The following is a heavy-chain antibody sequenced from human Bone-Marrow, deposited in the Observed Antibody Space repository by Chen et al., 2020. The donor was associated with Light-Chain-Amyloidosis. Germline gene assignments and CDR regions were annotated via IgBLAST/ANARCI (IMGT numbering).Heavy chain of an antibody. CDR2: IKQDGSEK. CDR1: GFTFSSYW. D-gene: IGHD3-3*01. Sequence: EVQLVESGGGLVQPGGSLRLSCAASGFTFSSYWMSWVRQAPGKGLEWVANIKQDGSEKYYVDSVKGRFTISRDNAKNSLYLQMNSLRAEDTAVYYCARGPTPRFLEWLPYYFDYWGQGTLVTVSS. J-gene: IGHJ4*02. CDR3: ARGPTPRFLEWLPYYFDY. V-gene: IGHV3-7*01.